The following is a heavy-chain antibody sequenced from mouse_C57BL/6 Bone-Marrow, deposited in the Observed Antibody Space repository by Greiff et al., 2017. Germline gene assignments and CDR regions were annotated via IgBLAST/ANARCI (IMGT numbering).Heavy chain of an antibody. Sequence: QVQLQQPGAELVMPGASVKLSCKASGYTFTSYWMHWVKQRPGQGLEWIGEIDPSDSYTHYNQKFKGKSTLTVDKSSSTAYMQLSSLTSEDSAVYYCASSSGAMDDWGQGTSGTVSS. J-gene: IGHJ4*01. CDR3: ASSSGAMDD. CDR1: GYTFTSYW. CDR2: IDPSDSYT. D-gene: IGHD6-1*01. V-gene: IGHV1-69*01.